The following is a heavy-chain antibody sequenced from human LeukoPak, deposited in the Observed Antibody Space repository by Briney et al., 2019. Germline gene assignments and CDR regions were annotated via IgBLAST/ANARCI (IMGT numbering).Heavy chain of an antibody. Sequence: ASVKVSCRASGYTFTSYGISWVRQAPGQGLEWMGWIRVHDGNSHYAQKYQGRVTLTTDTSTNAAYMELRSLRSDDTAVYYCARDHDSSGNYLDFLDSWGQGTLVTVS. CDR1: GYTFTSYG. CDR2: IRVHDGNS. CDR3: ARDHDSSGNYLDFLDS. J-gene: IGHJ4*02. D-gene: IGHD3-22*01. V-gene: IGHV1-18*01.